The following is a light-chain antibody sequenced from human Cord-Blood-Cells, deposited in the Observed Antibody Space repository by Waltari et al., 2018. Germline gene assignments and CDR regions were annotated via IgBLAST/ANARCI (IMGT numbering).Light chain of an antibody. V-gene: IGLV5-45*02. CDR3: MIGDSSAWV. Sequence: QAVLTQPSSPSASPGPSASLTCTLASGINVGIYRLPCYQQTPGSPPQSLLRYKSDSDKQRGSGVPSRFSGSKVASANAGILLISRLQTEDEVDYCCMIGDSSAWVFGGGTKLTVL. J-gene: IGLJ3*02. CDR2: YKSDSDK. CDR1: SGINVGIYR.